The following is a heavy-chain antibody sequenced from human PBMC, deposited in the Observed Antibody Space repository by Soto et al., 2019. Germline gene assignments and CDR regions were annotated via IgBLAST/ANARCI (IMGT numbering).Heavy chain of an antibody. CDR3: AREQGYCSGGSCYSTPAFDI. CDR2: IYYSGST. CDR1: GGSISSYY. D-gene: IGHD2-15*01. J-gene: IGHJ3*02. Sequence: QVQLQESGPGLVKPSETLSLTCTVSGGSISSYYWSWIRQPPGKGLEWIGYIYYSGSTNYNPSLKSRVTISVDTSKNQFSLKLSSVTAADTAVYYCAREQGYCSGGSCYSTPAFDIWGQGTMVTVSS. V-gene: IGHV4-59*01.